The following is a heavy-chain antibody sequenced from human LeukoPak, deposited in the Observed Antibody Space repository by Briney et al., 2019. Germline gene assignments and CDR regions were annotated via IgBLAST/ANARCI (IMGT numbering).Heavy chain of an antibody. CDR1: GGTFSSYA. CDR3: TTGSQKLPFDC. J-gene: IGHJ4*02. D-gene: IGHD6-13*01. CDR2: VDPEDGET. V-gene: IGHV1-69-2*01. Sequence: GASVKVSCKASGGTFSSYAISWVQQAPGKGLEWMGLVDPEDGETIYSEKFQGRVTMTADTSADTAYMEMSSLRSEDTAVYYSTTGSQKLPFDCWGQGTLVTASS.